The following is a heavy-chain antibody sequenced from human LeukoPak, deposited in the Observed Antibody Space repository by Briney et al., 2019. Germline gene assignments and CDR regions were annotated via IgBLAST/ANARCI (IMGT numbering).Heavy chain of an antibody. V-gene: IGHV3-30-3*01. D-gene: IGHD3-22*01. CDR3: ARAAWDDYGSSGYYYDY. J-gene: IGHJ4*02. CDR2: ISYDGSNK. Sequence: GGSLRLSCAASGFTFSSYAMHWVRQAPGKGLEWVAVISYDGSNKYYADSVKGRFTISRDKSKNTLYLQMNSLRAEDTAVYYCARAAWDDYGSSGYYYDYWGQGTLVTVSS. CDR1: GFTFSSYA.